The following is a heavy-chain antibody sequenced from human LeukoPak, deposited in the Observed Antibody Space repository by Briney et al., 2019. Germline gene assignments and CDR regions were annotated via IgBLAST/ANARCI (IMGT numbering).Heavy chain of an antibody. Sequence: GGSLRLSCAASGFIFSSYKMIWVRQAPGKGLVWVSRINSDGISTSYADSVKGRFTVSRDNAKNTLYLQMNSLRAEDTAVYYCARGGIMVRGVYYWGQGTLVTVSS. D-gene: IGHD3-10*01. CDR1: GFIFSSYK. V-gene: IGHV3-74*01. CDR3: ARGGIMVRGVYY. J-gene: IGHJ4*02. CDR2: INSDGIST.